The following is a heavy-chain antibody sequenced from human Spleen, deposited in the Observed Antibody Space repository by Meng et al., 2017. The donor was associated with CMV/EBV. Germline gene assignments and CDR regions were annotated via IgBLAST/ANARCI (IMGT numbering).Heavy chain of an antibody. J-gene: IGHJ3*02. CDR2: ISKSSSYI. Sequence: LSLTCAASGFTFSNYSMNWVRQAPGKGLEWVSCISKSSSYIYYADSLKGRFTMSRDNAKNSLSLQMNSLRAEDTAVYYCARDSVVTIFGVVTPKGGFDIWGQGTMVTVSS. V-gene: IGHV3-21*01. CDR1: GFTFSNYS. D-gene: IGHD3-3*01. CDR3: ARDSVVTIFGVVTPKGGFDI.